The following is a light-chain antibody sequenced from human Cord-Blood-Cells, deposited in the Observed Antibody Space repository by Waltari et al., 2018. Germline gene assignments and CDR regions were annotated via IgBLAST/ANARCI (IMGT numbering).Light chain of an antibody. CDR1: QSVSSY. J-gene: IGKJ5*01. CDR2: DAS. V-gene: IGKV3-11*01. CDR3: QQRSNWQIT. Sequence: EIVFTQSPATLSLSPGGRATLPCRTSQSVSSYLAWYQQKPGPAPRLLIYDASNRATGIPARFSGSGSGTDFTLTISSLEPEDFAVYYCQQRSNWQITFGQGKRLEIK.